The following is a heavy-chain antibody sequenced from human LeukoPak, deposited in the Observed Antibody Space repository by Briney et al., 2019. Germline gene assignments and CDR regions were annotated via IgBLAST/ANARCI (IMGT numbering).Heavy chain of an antibody. Sequence: GGSLRLSCAASGFTFSSSTMSWVRQAPGKGLEWVSGISGSGGTTFYADSVKGRFTISRDNSKNTLYLQVNSLRAADTAIYYCAKVQEMDTILPPFHYWGQGTLVTVSS. D-gene: IGHD5-24*01. V-gene: IGHV3-23*01. CDR2: ISGSGGTT. CDR3: AKVQEMDTILPPFHY. J-gene: IGHJ4*02. CDR1: GFTFSSST.